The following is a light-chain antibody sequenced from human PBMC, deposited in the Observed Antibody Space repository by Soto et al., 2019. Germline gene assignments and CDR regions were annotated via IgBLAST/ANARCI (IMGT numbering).Light chain of an antibody. J-gene: IGKJ1*01. CDR2: AAS. V-gene: IGKV1-39*01. CDR1: QSFSTY. Sequence: DIPMTQSPSTLPASVGDRVTITCRASQSFSTYLNWYQQKPGKAPKLLIYAASSLQSGVPSRFSGSGSGTDFTLTISSLQPEDFATYYCQQSYSTPPIGQGTKVDIK. CDR3: QQSYSTPP.